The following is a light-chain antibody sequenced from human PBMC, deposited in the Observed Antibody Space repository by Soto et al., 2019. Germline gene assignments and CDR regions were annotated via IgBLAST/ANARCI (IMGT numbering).Light chain of an antibody. CDR1: QSVSSSY. J-gene: IGKJ1*01. CDR3: QQYGSSPWT. V-gene: IGKV3-20*01. CDR2: GAS. Sequence: EIVLTQSAGALFLSPGERATLSCRASQSVSSSYLAWYQQKPGQAPRLLIYGASSRATGIPDRFSGSGSGTDFTLTIIRLEPEDFAVYYCQQYGSSPWTFGQGTKVDIK.